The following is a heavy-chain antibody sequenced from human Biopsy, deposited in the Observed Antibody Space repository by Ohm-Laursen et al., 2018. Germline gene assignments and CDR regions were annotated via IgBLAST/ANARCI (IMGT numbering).Heavy chain of an antibody. CDR3: ARRPYGGTRYWYFDL. CDR1: GGSVSSGGFY. V-gene: IGHV4-31*01. CDR2: IYYSGTT. D-gene: IGHD4-23*01. Sequence: TLSLTCTVSGGSVSSGGFYWSWIRQHPGKGLEWIGYIYYSGTTYYNPSLKSLVTISVDTSKNQFSLTLNSVTAADTAVYYCARRPYGGTRYWYFDLWGRGTLVTVSS. J-gene: IGHJ2*01.